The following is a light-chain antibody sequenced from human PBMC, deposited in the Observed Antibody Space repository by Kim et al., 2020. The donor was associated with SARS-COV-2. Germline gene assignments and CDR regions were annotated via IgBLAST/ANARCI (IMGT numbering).Light chain of an antibody. CDR3: QQYASYPIT. V-gene: IGKV1D-16*01. J-gene: IGKJ5*01. CDR2: TAT. CDR1: QEISRW. Sequence: ASVGDRVTNTCRASQEISRWLAWYQQKPGTAPKSLIYTATRLESGVPSRFSGSGSGTYFTLTISSLQPEDFATYYCQQYASYPITFGQGTRLEIK.